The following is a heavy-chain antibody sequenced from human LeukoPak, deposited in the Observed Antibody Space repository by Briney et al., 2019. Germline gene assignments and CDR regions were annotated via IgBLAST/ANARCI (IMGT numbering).Heavy chain of an antibody. CDR1: GFIVNSNY. CDR2: IYSGGST. Sequence: GGSLRLSCAASGFIVNSNYMNWVRQAPGKGLEWVSVIYSGGSTYYADSVKGRFTISRDNSKNTLYLQMNSLRAEDTAVNYCASRNYYDSSGLLDYWGQGTLVTVSS. J-gene: IGHJ4*02. D-gene: IGHD3-22*01. CDR3: ASRNYYDSSGLLDY. V-gene: IGHV3-53*01.